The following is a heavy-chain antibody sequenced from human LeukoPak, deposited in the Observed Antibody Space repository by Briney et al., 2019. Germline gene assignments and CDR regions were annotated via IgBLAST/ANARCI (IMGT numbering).Heavy chain of an antibody. CDR1: GFTFSNYW. D-gene: IGHD4-17*01. J-gene: IGHJ4*02. CDR3: ATSTAGNDY. CDR2: INQDGSEK. Sequence: GGSLRLSCAASGFTFSNYWMTWVRQAPGKGLEWVANINQDGSEKYYVDSVKGRFTISRDNAKNSLYLQMSSLSAEDTALYYCATSTAGNDYWGQGTLVTVSS. V-gene: IGHV3-7*05.